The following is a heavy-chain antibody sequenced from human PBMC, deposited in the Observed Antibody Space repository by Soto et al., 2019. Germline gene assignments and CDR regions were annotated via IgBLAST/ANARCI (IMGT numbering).Heavy chain of an antibody. V-gene: IGHV4-34*01. CDR1: GGSFSGYY. D-gene: IGHD3-16*01. Sequence: QVQLQQWGAGLLKPSETLSLTCAVYGGSFSGYYWSWIRQPPGKGLEWIGEINHSGSTNYNPSLKSRVTISVDTSKNQFSLKLSSVTAADTAVYYCAVNLGGSYNWFDPWGQGTLVTVSS. CDR2: INHSGST. CDR3: AVNLGGSYNWFDP. J-gene: IGHJ5*02.